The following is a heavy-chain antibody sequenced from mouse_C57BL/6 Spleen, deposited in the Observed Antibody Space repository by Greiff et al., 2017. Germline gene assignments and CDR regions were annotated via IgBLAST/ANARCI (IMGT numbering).Heavy chain of an antibody. Sequence: VQLQQSGAELAKPGASVKLSCKASGYTFTSYWMNWVKQRPGKGLEWIGYINPSSGGTKYNQKFKDKATLTADNSSSTAYMQLSSLTSEDSAVYYCARPSCSGYGFAYWGQGTLVTVSA. D-gene: IGHD3-2*02. CDR3: ARPSCSGYGFAY. CDR2: INPSSGGT. CDR1: GYTFTSYW. J-gene: IGHJ3*01. V-gene: IGHV1-7*01.